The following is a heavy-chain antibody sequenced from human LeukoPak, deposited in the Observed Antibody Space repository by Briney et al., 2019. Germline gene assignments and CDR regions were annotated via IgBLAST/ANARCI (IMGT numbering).Heavy chain of an antibody. J-gene: IGHJ5*02. V-gene: IGHV3-48*01. D-gene: IGHD3-16*02. CDR3: VRDRIGFDP. CDR1: GFTFSSYS. CDR2: ISSSSTI. Sequence: GGSLRLSCEASGFTFSSYSMNWVRQAPGKGLEWVSYISSSSTIYYADSVKGRFTISRDNAKNSLYLQMNSLRAEDTAVYYCVRDRIGFDPWGQGTLVTVSS.